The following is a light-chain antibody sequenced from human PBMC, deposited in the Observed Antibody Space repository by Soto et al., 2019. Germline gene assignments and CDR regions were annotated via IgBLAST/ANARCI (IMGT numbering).Light chain of an antibody. CDR1: QSVSRS. CDR3: QQRGNWPPRFT. V-gene: IGKV3-11*01. J-gene: IGKJ3*01. Sequence: EIVLTQSPVTLSLSPGERATLSGRASQSVSRSLAWYQQKPGQAPRLLIYGASSRATGIPDRFSGSGSGTDFTLTISSLEPEDFAVYYCQQRGNWPPRFTFGPGTKVDIK. CDR2: GAS.